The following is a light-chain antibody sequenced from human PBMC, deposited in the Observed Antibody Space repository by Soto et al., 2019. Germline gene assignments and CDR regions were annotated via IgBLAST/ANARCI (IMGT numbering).Light chain of an antibody. CDR1: QIIDTY. Sequence: DIQMTQYPSSLSVSFGDRVTLTCRASQIIDTYLNCYQQKPGTEPTLLLYAASTLHSGVPSRFSGSGSVTEFTRTIRSLQREDFATYCCQPRHSTPYTFGQGTKLEI. V-gene: IGKV1-39*01. CDR3: QPRHSTPYT. J-gene: IGKJ2*01. CDR2: AAS.